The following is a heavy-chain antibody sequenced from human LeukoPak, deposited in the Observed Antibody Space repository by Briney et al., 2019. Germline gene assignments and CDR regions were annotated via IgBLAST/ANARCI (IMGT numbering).Heavy chain of an antibody. CDR3: ARDLGRPAAYTVGHFDF. V-gene: IGHV3-7*01. Sequence: GGSLRLSCAASGFTFGSYWMSWVRQTPEKGLEWVADISDDGGAKYYLDSVKGRFTISRDNAENSLSLHMDSLGVEDTALYYCARDLGRPAAYTVGHFDFWGRGSLVTVSS. CDR1: GFTFGSYW. CDR2: ISDDGGAK. J-gene: IGHJ4*02. D-gene: IGHD3-16*01.